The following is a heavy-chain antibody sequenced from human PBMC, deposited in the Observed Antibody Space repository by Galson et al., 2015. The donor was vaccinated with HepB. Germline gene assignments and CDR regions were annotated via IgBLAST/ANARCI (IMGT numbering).Heavy chain of an antibody. J-gene: IGHJ6*02. D-gene: IGHD5-12*01. CDR1: GGTFSSYA. CDR2: IIPIFGTA. CDR3: AREIVATHYYYGMDV. Sequence: SVKVSCKASGGTFSSYAISWVRQAPGQGLEWMGGIIPIFGTANYAQKFQGRVTITADESTSTAYMELSSLRSEDTAVHYCAREIVATHYYYGMDVWGQGTTVTVSS. V-gene: IGHV1-69*13.